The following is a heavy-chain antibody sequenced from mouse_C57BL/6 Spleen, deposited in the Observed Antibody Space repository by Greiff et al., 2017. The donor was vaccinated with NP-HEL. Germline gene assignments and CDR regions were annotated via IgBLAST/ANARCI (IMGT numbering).Heavy chain of an antibody. V-gene: IGHV1-69*01. J-gene: IGHJ1*03. Sequence: QVQLQQSGAELVMPGASVKLSCKASGYTFTSYWMHWVKQRPGQGLEWIGEIDPSDSYTNYNQKFKGKSTLTVDKSSSTAYMQLSSLTSEDSAVYYCARVVATNWYFDVWGTGTTVTVSS. CDR3: ARVVATNWYFDV. CDR2: IDPSDSYT. D-gene: IGHD1-1*01. CDR1: GYTFTSYW.